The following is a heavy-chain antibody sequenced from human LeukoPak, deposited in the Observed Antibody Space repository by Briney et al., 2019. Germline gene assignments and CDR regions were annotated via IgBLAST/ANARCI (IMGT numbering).Heavy chain of an antibody. CDR2: SILILCMA. V-gene: IGHV1-69*04. CDR1: GGTFHNYI. Sequence: GPSVKVSCQTSGGTFHNYIISSVRQAAGQRVAWVGASILILCMAYIAQRFHGRVAITANTSTSTAYKELSDVGSEDTAVYFCAREPEGLTTESHWGQGTLVTVSS. CDR3: AREPEGLTTESH. D-gene: IGHD1-14*01. J-gene: IGHJ4*02.